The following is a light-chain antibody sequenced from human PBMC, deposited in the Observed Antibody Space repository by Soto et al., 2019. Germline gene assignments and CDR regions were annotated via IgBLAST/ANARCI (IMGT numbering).Light chain of an antibody. CDR3: MQALQSPS. Sequence: DIVMTQSPLALPVTPGEPASISCRSSQSLLHSSGNNYLAWYLQKPGQSPHLLIYLGSNRASGVPERFSGSGSGTDFTLKISRVEADDVGVYYCMQALQSPSFGGGTKVEIK. J-gene: IGKJ4*01. V-gene: IGKV2-28*01. CDR2: LGS. CDR1: QSLLHSSGNNY.